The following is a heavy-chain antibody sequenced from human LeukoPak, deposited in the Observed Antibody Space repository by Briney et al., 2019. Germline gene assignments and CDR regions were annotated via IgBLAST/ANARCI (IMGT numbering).Heavy chain of an antibody. CDR3: ARDPDAGSSGYYLKYYYYGMDV. CDR1: GLTFSDYY. J-gene: IGHJ6*02. CDR2: ISSSGSTI. Sequence: PRGSLRLSCAASGLTFSDYYMSWVRQAPGKGMEWVSYISSSGSTIYYADSVRGRFTISRDNAKNSLYLQMNSLRAEDTAVYYCARDPDAGSSGYYLKYYYYGMDVWGQGTTVTVSS. V-gene: IGHV3-11*01. D-gene: IGHD3-22*01.